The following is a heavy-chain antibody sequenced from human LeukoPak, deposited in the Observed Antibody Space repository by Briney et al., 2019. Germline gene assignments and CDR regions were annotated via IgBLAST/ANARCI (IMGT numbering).Heavy chain of an antibody. CDR1: GFTFSSYA. J-gene: IGHJ4*02. CDR2: ISGSGGST. V-gene: IGHV3-23*01. D-gene: IGHD3-10*01. Sequence: PGGSLRLSCAASGFTFSSYAMSWVRQAPGKGLEWVSAISGSGGSTYYADSVKGRFTISRDNSKNTLYLQMNSLRAEDTAAYYCARVWYYGSGSYHYFDYWGQGTLVTVSS. CDR3: ARVWYYGSGSYHYFDY.